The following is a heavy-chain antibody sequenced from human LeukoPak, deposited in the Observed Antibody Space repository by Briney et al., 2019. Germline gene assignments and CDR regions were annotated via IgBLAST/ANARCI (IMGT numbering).Heavy chain of an antibody. CDR1: GYTFTSYG. J-gene: IGHJ4*02. CDR3: ARARPRGLIAY. V-gene: IGHV1-69*05. CDR2: IIPIFGTA. D-gene: IGHD5-24*01. Sequence: GASVKVSCKASGYTFTSYGISWVRQAPGQGLEWMGGIIPIFGTANYAQKFQGRVTITTDESTSTAYMELSSLRSEDTAVYYCARARPRGLIAYWGQGTLVTVSS.